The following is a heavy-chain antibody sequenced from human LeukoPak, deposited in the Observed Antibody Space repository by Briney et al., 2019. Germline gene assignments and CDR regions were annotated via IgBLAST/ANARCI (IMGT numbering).Heavy chain of an antibody. D-gene: IGHD3-10*01. CDR2: IYYSGST. CDR1: GFTFSSYSMN. CDR3: ARILSGSLKYYFDY. V-gene: IGHV4-39*01. Sequence: GSLRLSCAASGFTFSSYSMNWVRQPPGKGLEWIGSIYYSGSTYYNPSLKSRVTISVDTSKNQFSLKLSSVTAADTAVYYCARILSGSLKYYFDYWGQGTLVTVSS. J-gene: IGHJ4*02.